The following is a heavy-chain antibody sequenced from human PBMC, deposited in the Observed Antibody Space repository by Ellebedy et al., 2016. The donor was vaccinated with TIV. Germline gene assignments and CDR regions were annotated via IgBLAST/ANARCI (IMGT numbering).Heavy chain of an antibody. J-gene: IGHJ4*02. CDR3: ARAPRYCSSTSCYGPAPKDYFDY. CDR2: IGTAGDT. V-gene: IGHV3-13*01. Sequence: GESLKISCAASGFTFSSYDMHWVRQATGQGLERVSAIGTAGDTYYPGSVKGRFTISRENAKNSLYLQMNSLRAEDTAVYYCARAPRYCSSTSCYGPAPKDYFDYWGQGTLVTVSS. CDR1: GFTFSSYD. D-gene: IGHD2-2*01.